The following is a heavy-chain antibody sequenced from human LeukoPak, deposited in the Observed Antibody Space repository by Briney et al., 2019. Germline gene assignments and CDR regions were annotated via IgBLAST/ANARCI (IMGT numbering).Heavy chain of an antibody. CDR1: GGTFSSYA. Sequence: ASVKVSCKASGGTFSSYAISWVRQAPGQGLEWMGGIIPIFGTANYAQKFQGRVTITADESTSTAYMELSSLRSEDTAVYYCASSIAARQDDWFDPWGQGTLVTVSS. CDR2: IIPIFGTA. J-gene: IGHJ5*02. CDR3: ASSIAARQDDWFDP. V-gene: IGHV1-69*13. D-gene: IGHD6-6*01.